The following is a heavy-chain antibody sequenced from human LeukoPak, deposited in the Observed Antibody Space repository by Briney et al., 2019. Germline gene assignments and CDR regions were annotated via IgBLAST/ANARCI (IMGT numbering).Heavy chain of an antibody. Sequence: PSETLSLTCTVAGGSISSYYWSLIRQPAGKGLEWIGRIYTSGSTNYNPSIKSRVTMSVDTSKNQFSLKLSSVTAADTAVYYCARRYQLLSGDAFDIWGQGTMVTVSS. J-gene: IGHJ3*02. CDR2: IYTSGST. CDR3: ARRYQLLSGDAFDI. D-gene: IGHD2-2*01. V-gene: IGHV4-4*07. CDR1: GGSISSYY.